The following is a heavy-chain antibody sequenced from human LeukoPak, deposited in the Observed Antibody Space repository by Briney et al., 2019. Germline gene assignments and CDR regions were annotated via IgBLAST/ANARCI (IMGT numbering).Heavy chain of an antibody. CDR2: IYYSGST. V-gene: IGHV4-59*12. J-gene: IGHJ4*02. Sequence: SETLSLTCTVSGGSISSYYWSWIRQPPGKGLEWIGYIYYSGSTYYNPSLKSRVTISVDRSKNQFSLKLSSVTAADTAVYYCASGIAAAGTDYWGQGTLVTVSS. D-gene: IGHD6-13*01. CDR3: ASGIAAAGTDY. CDR1: GGSISSYY.